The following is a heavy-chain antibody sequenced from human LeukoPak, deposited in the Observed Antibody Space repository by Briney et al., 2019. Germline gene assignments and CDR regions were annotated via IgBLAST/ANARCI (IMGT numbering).Heavy chain of an antibody. D-gene: IGHD5-12*01. Sequence: SETLSLTCTVSGGSISSGDYYWSWIRQPPGKGLEWIGYIYYSGSTYYNPSLKSRVTISVDTSKNQFFLKLSSVTAADTAVYYCARGRIRGYSGYDRHSFPYYFDYWGQGTLVTVSS. CDR3: ARGRIRGYSGYDRHSFPYYFDY. V-gene: IGHV4-30-4*01. CDR1: GGSISSGDYY. J-gene: IGHJ4*02. CDR2: IYYSGST.